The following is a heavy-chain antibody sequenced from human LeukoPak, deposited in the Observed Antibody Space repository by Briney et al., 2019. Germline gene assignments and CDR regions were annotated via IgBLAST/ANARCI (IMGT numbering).Heavy chain of an antibody. D-gene: IGHD2-8*01. CDR3: ARDRHCANGVCHNSPGMDV. J-gene: IGHJ6*02. CDR1: GFTFSSYG. Sequence: GGSLRLSCAASGFTFSSYGMHWARQAPGKGREWVADIWFDGKNEHFADSVRGRFTVSRDNSKNRMYLQINSLRVEDTAVYYCARDRHCANGVCHNSPGMDVWGQGTTVTVSS. CDR2: IWFDGKNE. V-gene: IGHV3-33*01.